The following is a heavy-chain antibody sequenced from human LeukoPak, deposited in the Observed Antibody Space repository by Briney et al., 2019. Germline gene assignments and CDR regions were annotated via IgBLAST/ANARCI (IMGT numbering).Heavy chain of an antibody. Sequence: ASVKVSCKASGYTFTSYGISWVRQAPGQGLEWMGWISAYNGNTNYAQKLQGRVTTTTDTSTSTAYMELRSLRSDDTAVYYCASIRVGYYYDSSGYYDRWGQGTLVTVSS. CDR1: GYTFTSYG. CDR2: ISAYNGNT. V-gene: IGHV1-18*01. J-gene: IGHJ5*02. D-gene: IGHD3-22*01. CDR3: ASIRVGYYYDSSGYYDR.